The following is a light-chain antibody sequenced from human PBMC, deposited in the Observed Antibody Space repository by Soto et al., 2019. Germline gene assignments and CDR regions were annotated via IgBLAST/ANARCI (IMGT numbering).Light chain of an antibody. Sequence: EIVMTQSPATLSVSPGERATLSCRASQSVSSNLAWYQQKPGQAPRLLIYGASTRATGIQARFSGSGSGTEFTLTISSLQSEDFAVYYCQQYNNWPPGVTFGPGTKVDIK. V-gene: IGKV3-15*01. CDR1: QSVSSN. CDR3: QQYNNWPPGVT. CDR2: GAS. J-gene: IGKJ3*01.